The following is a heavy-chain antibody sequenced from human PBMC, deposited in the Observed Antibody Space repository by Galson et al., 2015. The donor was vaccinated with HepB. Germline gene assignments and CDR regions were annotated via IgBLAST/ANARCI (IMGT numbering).Heavy chain of an antibody. J-gene: IGHJ4*02. CDR3: ASCSSTSCYTLGFED. D-gene: IGHD2-2*02. V-gene: IGHV3-21*06. Sequence: LRLSCAASGLILKSCGVNRVRQAPGKGLEWVSSISGSRSSIYYADSVKGRFTISRDNAKNSVFLQMNSLRAEDTAVYHCASCSSTSCYTLGFEDWGQGTLVTVSS. CDR1: GLILKSCG. CDR2: ISGSRSSI.